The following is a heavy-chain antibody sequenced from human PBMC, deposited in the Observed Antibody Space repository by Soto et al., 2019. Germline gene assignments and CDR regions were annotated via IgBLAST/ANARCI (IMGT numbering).Heavy chain of an antibody. CDR2: ISGSGGST. CDR1: GFTFSNYA. V-gene: IGHV3-23*01. CDR3: AKPPVSGYYFFDY. J-gene: IGHJ4*02. D-gene: IGHD3-22*01. Sequence: GGSLRLSCAASGFTFSNYAMSWVRQAPGKGLEWVSTISGSGGSTYXVXXXXXXXXXXXDXSKNTLYLQMNSLRAEDTAVYYCAKPPVSGYYFFDYWGQRTLVTVSS.